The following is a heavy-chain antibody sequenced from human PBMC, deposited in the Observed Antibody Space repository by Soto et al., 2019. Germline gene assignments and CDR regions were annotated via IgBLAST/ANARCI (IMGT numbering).Heavy chain of an antibody. CDR1: GFTFSSYG. J-gene: IGHJ6*02. D-gene: IGHD3-3*01. Sequence: QVQLVESGGGVVQPGRSLRLSCAASGFTFSSYGMHWVRQAPGKGLEWVAVISYDGSNKYYADSVKGRFTISRDNSKNTLYLQMNSLRAEDTAVYYCAKERSGGGMDVWGQGTTVTVSS. CDR3: AKERSGGGMDV. CDR2: ISYDGSNK. V-gene: IGHV3-30*18.